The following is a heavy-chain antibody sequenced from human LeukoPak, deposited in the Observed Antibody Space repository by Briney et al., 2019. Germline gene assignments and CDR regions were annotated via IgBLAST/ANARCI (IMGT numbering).Heavy chain of an antibody. J-gene: IGHJ3*02. Sequence: SETLSLTCAVYVGSFSDYYWTWIRQPPGKGLEWIGKIDHGGSTDYNPSLKSQVTISLDTSKNQFSLKLSSVTAADTAIYYCAREPSVSGAFDIWGQGTLVTVSS. CDR3: AREPSVSGAFDI. D-gene: IGHD2-8*01. CDR1: VGSFSDYY. V-gene: IGHV4-34*01. CDR2: IDHGGST.